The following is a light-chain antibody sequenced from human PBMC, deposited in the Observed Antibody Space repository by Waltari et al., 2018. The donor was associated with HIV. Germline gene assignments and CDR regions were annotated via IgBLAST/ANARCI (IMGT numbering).Light chain of an antibody. CDR3: QSSDNSEHMI. Sequence: SSELTQPPSVSVSPGQTARSSCSGNTLSKQYAYWYQQKPGQAPVVVIIKDTERPSGIPERFSGSSSGTTVTLTIRGVQAEDEADYYCQSSDNSEHMIFGGGTKLTVL. V-gene: IGLV3-25*03. J-gene: IGLJ2*01. CDR1: TLSKQY. CDR2: KDT.